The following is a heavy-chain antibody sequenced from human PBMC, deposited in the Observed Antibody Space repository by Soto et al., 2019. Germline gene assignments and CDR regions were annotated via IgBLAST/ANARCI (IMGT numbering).Heavy chain of an antibody. CDR2: INHSGST. V-gene: IGHV4-34*01. J-gene: IGHJ4*02. Sequence: QVQLQQWGAGLLKPSETLSLTCAVYGGSFSGYYWSWIRQPPGKGLEWIGEINHSGSTNYNPSLKSRVTISVNTSENQFSLKLSSVTAADTAVYYCASRSGDWGKFDSWGQGTLVTVSS. D-gene: IGHD2-21*02. CDR3: ASRSGDWGKFDS. CDR1: GGSFSGYY.